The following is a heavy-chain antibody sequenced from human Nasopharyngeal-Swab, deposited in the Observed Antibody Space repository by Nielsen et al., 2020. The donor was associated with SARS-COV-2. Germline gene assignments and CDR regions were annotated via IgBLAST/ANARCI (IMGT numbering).Heavy chain of an antibody. CDR3: ARVPAGCSSTSCYLTD. Sequence: SGTLSLTCAVSGGSISSPNWWNWVRQPPGKGLEWIGEISHSGLTNYNPSLKSPVTISIDNSKNQFPLRLNSMTAADTAVYHCARVPAGCSSTSCYLTDWGQGILVTVSS. CDR2: ISHSGLT. CDR1: GGSISSPNW. V-gene: IGHV4-4*02. J-gene: IGHJ4*02. D-gene: IGHD2-2*01.